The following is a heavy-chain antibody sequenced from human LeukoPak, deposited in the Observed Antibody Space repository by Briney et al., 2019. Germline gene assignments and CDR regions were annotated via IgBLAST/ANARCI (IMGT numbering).Heavy chain of an antibody. Sequence: PGGSLRLSCAASGFTFSNYTMNWVRQAPGKGLEWVSSIDSSSNFIYYADSVKGRFTISRDDAKNSLYLQMNSLRAEDTAVYYCAREVRAYYDFWSGPHYMDVWGKGTTVTISS. D-gene: IGHD3-3*01. CDR1: GFTFSNYT. CDR2: IDSSSNFI. CDR3: AREVRAYYDFWSGPHYMDV. J-gene: IGHJ6*03. V-gene: IGHV3-21*01.